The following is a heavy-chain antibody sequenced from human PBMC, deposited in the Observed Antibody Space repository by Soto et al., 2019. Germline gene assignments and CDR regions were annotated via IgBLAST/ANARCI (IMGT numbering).Heavy chain of an antibody. Sequence: GGSLRLSCAASGFTFSSYAMSWVRQAPGKGLEWVSAISGSGGSTYYADSVKGRFTISRDNSKNTLYLQMNSLRAEDTAVYYCAKDRNRADYGDYVITGYGDWFDPWGQGTLVTVSS. CDR2: ISGSGGST. J-gene: IGHJ5*02. D-gene: IGHD4-17*01. CDR3: AKDRNRADYGDYVITGYGDWFDP. CDR1: GFTFSSYA. V-gene: IGHV3-23*01.